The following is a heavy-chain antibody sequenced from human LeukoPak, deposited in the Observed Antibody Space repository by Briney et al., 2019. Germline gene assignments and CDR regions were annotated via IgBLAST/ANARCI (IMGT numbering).Heavy chain of an antibody. D-gene: IGHD6-13*01. J-gene: IGHJ6*03. V-gene: IGHV3-15*01. Sequence: PGGSLRLSCAASGFTFSNAWMSWVRQAPGKGLEWVGRIKSKTDGGTTDYVAPVKGRFTISRDDSKNTLYLQMNSLKTEDTAVYYCTTLSSSWLDYYYYYMDVWGKGTTVTVSS. CDR1: GFTFSNAW. CDR3: TTLSSSWLDYYYYYMDV. CDR2: IKSKTDGGTT.